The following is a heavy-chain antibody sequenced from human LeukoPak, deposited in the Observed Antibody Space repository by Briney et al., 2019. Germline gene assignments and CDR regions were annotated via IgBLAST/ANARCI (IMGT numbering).Heavy chain of an antibody. CDR3: ARDCGDYGEYFDY. CDR1: GFTFSSYS. CDR2: ISSSSSTT. J-gene: IGHJ4*01. D-gene: IGHD4-17*01. V-gene: IGHV3-48*02. Sequence: GGSLRLSCASSGFTFSSYSMNWVRQAPGKGLEWVSYISSSSSTTYYADSVKGRFTISRDNAKNSVFLQMNILRDEDTAVYYCARDCGDYGEYFDYSGHGTLVTVSS.